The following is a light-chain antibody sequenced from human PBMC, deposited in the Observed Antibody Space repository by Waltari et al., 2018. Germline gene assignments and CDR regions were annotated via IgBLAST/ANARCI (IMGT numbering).Light chain of an antibody. J-gene: IGKJ2*01. CDR1: RSVGVN. V-gene: IGKV3-15*01. CDR2: DAS. CDR3: HQYNTWPPAT. Sequence: VLTQSPAPLYVSPGDTATLSCRASRSVGVNLAWYQQKPGQAPRLLIYDASKWATGIPARFSAAGSGTEFTLTIISLQSEDSAIYYCHQYNTWPPATFGQGTKLDI.